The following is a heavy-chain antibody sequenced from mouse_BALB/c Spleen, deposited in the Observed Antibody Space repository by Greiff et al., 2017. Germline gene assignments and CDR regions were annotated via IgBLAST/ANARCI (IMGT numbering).Heavy chain of an antibody. CDR3: ARSELGGAWFAY. CDR1: GYTFTSYW. CDR2: IFPGTGTT. Sequence: VQLHQSGAELVKPGASVKLSCKTSGYTFTSYWIQWVKQRPGQGLGWIGEIFPGTGTTYYNEKFKGKATLTIDTSSSTAYMQLSSLTSEDSAVYFCARSELGGAWFAYWGQGTLVTVSA. J-gene: IGHJ3*01. D-gene: IGHD4-1*01. V-gene: IGHV1S132*01.